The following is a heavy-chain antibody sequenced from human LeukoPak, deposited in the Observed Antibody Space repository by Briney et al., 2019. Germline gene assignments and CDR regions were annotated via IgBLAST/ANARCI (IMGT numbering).Heavy chain of an antibody. CDR2: ITATGGST. J-gene: IGHJ6*03. CDR3: AKKLDLDV. Sequence: GGSLRLSCAASGFAFSTYAMSWVRQAPGKGLGWLSLITATGGSTYYADSVKGRFTISRDNSKNTVYLHMDSLRVEDTAAYYCAKKLDLDVWGKGTTVTVSS. V-gene: IGHV3-23*01. D-gene: IGHD3-9*01. CDR1: GFAFSTYA.